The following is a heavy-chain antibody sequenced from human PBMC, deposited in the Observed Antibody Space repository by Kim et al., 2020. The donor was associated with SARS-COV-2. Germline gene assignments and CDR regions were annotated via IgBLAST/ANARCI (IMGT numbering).Heavy chain of an antibody. J-gene: IGHJ4*02. Sequence: QPPGKRLEWIGYNYYTGNTNYNPSLGSRVTISVDPSKNHFSLKLRSVTTADTATYFCARIEAVAGFIDYWGQGTLVTVSS. D-gene: IGHD6-19*01. V-gene: IGHV4-61*03. CDR2: NYYTGNT. CDR3: ARIEAVAGFIDY.